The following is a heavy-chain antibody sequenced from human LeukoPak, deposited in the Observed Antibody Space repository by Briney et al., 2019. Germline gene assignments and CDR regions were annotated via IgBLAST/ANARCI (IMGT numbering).Heavy chain of an antibody. Sequence: GGSLRLSCAGSGFIFSSTWMRWVRQAPGEGLVWVSRINSDGSTINYADSVKGRLTISRDNAKNTLYLQMNSLRVEDTALYFCATAGNYRFDYWGQGTLVTVSS. V-gene: IGHV3-74*01. D-gene: IGHD1-7*01. CDR3: ATAGNYRFDY. CDR2: INSDGSTI. CDR1: GFIFSSTW. J-gene: IGHJ4*02.